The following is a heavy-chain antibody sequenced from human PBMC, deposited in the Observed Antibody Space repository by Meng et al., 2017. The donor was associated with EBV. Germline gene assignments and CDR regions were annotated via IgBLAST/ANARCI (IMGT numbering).Heavy chain of an antibody. D-gene: IGHD3/OR15-3a*01. V-gene: IGHV3-30-3*01. CDR1: GFTFSGYA. Sequence: QVQLVESGGGVVQPGRSLRLSCAASGFTFSGYAMHWVRQAPGKGLDWVAFISYDGSNEWYAGSEKGRFTISRDNSKNTLSLQMNSLRPEDTAIYYCARERTGYYAEYWGQGTLVTVSS. J-gene: IGHJ4*02. CDR3: ARERTGYYAEY. CDR2: ISYDGSNE.